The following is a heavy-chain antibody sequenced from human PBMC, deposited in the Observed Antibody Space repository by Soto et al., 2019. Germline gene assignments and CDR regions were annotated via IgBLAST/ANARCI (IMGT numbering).Heavy chain of an antibody. D-gene: IGHD5-12*01. V-gene: IGHV1-18*01. CDR2: ISTYSGDT. CDR1: GYTFFTYD. CDR3: ARHHGPTTSENWFDP. Sequence: QVHLVQSGVEVKTPGASVKVSCKASGYTFFTYDISWVRQAPGQGLEWMGWISTYSGDTEYAQKFQGRVTMTTDTSTTTAYLELRSLRSDDTAVYYCARHHGPTTSENWFDPWGQGTLVTVSS. J-gene: IGHJ5*02.